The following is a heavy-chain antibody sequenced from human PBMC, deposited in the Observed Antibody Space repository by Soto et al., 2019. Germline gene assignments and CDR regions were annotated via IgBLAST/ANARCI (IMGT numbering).Heavy chain of an antibody. J-gene: IGHJ6*03. CDR3: ARGLSRQYYGSGSRPNYYMDV. V-gene: IGHV4-34*01. CDR1: GGSFSGYY. CDR2: INHSGST. Sequence: SETLSLTCAVYGGSFSGYYWSWIRQPPGKGLEWIGEINHSGSTNYNPSLKSRVTISVDTSKNQFSLKLSSVTAADTAVYYCARGLSRQYYGSGSRPNYYMDVWGKGTTVTVSS. D-gene: IGHD3-10*01.